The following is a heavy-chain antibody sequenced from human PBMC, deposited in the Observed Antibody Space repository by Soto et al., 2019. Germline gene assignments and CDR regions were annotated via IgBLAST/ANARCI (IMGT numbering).Heavy chain of an antibody. J-gene: IGHJ5*01. CDR2: LKRCGSSK. V-gene: IGHV3-74*01. CDR3: AKARCYPTACYAPDS. Sequence: GGSLRLSCAASGFTFNSYWMHWVRQAPGKGLVWVARLKRCGSSKSYADCMEGRITTSRDNPKSTLSLQMNSVRAEDTAMYYCAKARCYPTACYAPDSWGPGTLVTVSS. CDR1: GFTFNSYW. D-gene: IGHD2-2*01.